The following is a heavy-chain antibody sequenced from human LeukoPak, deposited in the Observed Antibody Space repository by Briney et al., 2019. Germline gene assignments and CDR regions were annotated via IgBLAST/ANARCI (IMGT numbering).Heavy chain of an antibody. CDR2: ISYDGSNK. V-gene: IGHV3-30*01. Sequence: GGSLRLSCAASGFTFSSYAMHWVRQAPGKGLEWVAVISYDGSNKYYADSVKGRFSISRDNSKNTLYLQMNSLGAEDTAVYYCARENYRYNWNDVADYWGQGTLVTVSS. CDR1: GFTFSSYA. D-gene: IGHD1-1*01. CDR3: ARENYRYNWNDVADY. J-gene: IGHJ4*02.